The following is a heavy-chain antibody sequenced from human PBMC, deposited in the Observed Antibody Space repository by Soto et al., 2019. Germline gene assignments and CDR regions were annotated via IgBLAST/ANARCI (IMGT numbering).Heavy chain of an antibody. V-gene: IGHV1-69*13. CDR2: IIPILGTA. D-gene: IGHD3-22*01. CDR1: GGTFSSYA. J-gene: IGHJ4*02. Sequence: ASVKVSCKASGGTFSSYAISWVRKAPGQGLEWRGGIIPILGTANYAQKFQGRVKITADEFASTAYMELSSMCSEDTAVYYCANEWSLARENYYDSSGYLALDDWVQGTLVTVS. CDR3: ANEWSLARENYYDSSGYLALDD.